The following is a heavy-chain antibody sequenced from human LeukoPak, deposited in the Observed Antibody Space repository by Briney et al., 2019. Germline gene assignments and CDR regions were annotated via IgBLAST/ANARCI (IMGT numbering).Heavy chain of an antibody. Sequence: GGSLRLSCAASGFTFDDYGMSWVRQAPGKGLEWVSGINWNGGSTGYADSVKGRFTISRDNAKNTLYLQMNSLRAEDTAVYYCAKLGQYQLLYFDYWGQGTLVTVSS. J-gene: IGHJ4*02. CDR3: AKLGQYQLLYFDY. CDR1: GFTFDDYG. D-gene: IGHD2-2*01. CDR2: INWNGGST. V-gene: IGHV3-20*04.